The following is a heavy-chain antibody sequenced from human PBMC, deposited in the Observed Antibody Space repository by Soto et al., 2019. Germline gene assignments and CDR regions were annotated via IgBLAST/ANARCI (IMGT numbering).Heavy chain of an antibody. Sequence: QVQLVQSGAEVKKPGSSVKVSCKASGGTFSSYAISWVRQAPGQGLEWMGGIIPIFGTANYAQKFQGRVTITADESTRTAYMELSSLGSEDTAVYYCAIVHLPINCGCDCSTFGYYYYGMDGWGQGTTVTVSS. CDR3: AIVHLPINCGCDCSTFGYYYYGMDG. CDR1: GGTFSSYA. D-gene: IGHD2-21*02. CDR2: IIPIFGTA. V-gene: IGHV1-69*01. J-gene: IGHJ6*02.